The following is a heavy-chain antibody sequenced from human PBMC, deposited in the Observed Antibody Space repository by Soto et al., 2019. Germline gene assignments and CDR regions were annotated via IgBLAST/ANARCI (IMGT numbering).Heavy chain of an antibody. CDR2: ISVYNGNT. CDR3: ARETDYGDYDP. J-gene: IGHJ5*02. V-gene: IGHV1-18*01. D-gene: IGHD4-17*01. Sequence: ASVKVSCKASGYTFTTYGINWVRQAPGQGLEWMGWISVYNGNTNHAQNLQGRVTMTTDTSTSTAYMELRSLSSDDTAVYYCARETDYGDYDPWGQGTLVTVSS. CDR1: GYTFTTYG.